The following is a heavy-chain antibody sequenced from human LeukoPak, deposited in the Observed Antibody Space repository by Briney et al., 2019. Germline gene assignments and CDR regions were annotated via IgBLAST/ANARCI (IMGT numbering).Heavy chain of an antibody. CDR1: GGSFSGYY. V-gene: IGHV4-34*01. D-gene: IGHD5-18*01. CDR2: INHSGST. Sequence: PSETLSLICAVYGGSFSGYYWSWIRQPPGKGLEWIGEINHSGSTYYNPSLKSRVTISVDTSKNQFSLKLSSVTAADTAVYYCAKDHGIETQLWFFDYWGQGTLVTVSS. CDR3: AKDHGIETQLWFFDY. J-gene: IGHJ4*02.